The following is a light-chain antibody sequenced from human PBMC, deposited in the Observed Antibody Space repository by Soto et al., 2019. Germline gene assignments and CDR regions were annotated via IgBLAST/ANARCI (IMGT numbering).Light chain of an antibody. CDR1: QGVSGSY. CDR3: QRYGSSPRT. V-gene: IGKV3-20*01. Sequence: EIVLTQSPGTLSLSPGERATLSCRASQGVSGSYLAGYQQKPGQAPRLLISVASSRATGIPNRFSGSESGNNFNLTIRSLEPEDFAVYYCQRYGSSPRTFGQGTKVEIK. J-gene: IGKJ1*01. CDR2: VAS.